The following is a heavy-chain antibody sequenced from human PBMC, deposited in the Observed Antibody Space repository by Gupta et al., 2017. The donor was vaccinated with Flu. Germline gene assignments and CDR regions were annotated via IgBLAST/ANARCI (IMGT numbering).Heavy chain of an antibody. Sequence: QVTLRESGPALVKPTEALTLTCPFSGFSLGTWGMRVNWIRQPPGKALEWLARIDWDGDVFLNMSLKTRLTISKDTFKNQVVLTMTNTNPADTATYYCARMTADRHGLFEYWGQGALVSVSS. D-gene: IGHD2-2*01. V-gene: IGHV2-70*04. CDR2: IDWDGDV. J-gene: IGHJ4*02. CDR3: ARMTADRHGLFEY. CDR1: GFSLGTWGMR.